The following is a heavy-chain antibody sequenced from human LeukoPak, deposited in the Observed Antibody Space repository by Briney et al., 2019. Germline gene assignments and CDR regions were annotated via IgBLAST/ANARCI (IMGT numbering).Heavy chain of an antibody. J-gene: IGHJ3*02. CDR1: GGSITSHY. CDR3: ALYSSSWIDAFDI. CDR2: IYYSGST. D-gene: IGHD6-13*01. Sequence: PSETLSLTCIVSGGSITSHYWTWIRQPPGERLEYIGNIYYSGSTNYNPSLKSRVSISIDTSKNQFSLKLSSVTAADTAVYYCALYSSSWIDAFDIWGQGTMVTVSS. V-gene: IGHV4-59*11.